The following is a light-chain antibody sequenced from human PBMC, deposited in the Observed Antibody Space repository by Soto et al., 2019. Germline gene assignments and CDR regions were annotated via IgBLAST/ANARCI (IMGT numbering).Light chain of an antibody. Sequence: QSALTRPASVSGSPGQSITISCTGTSSEVGGYNYVSWYQQHPGKAPKLMIYDVSDRPSGVSNRFSASKSGNTASLTISGLQAEDEADYYCCSYTSSSTPWVFGTGTRSPS. J-gene: IGLJ1*01. V-gene: IGLV2-14*03. CDR2: DVS. CDR3: CSYTSSSTPWV. CDR1: SSEVGGYNY.